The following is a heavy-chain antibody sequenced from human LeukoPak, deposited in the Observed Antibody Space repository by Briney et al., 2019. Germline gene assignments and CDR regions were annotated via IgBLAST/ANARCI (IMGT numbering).Heavy chain of an antibody. Sequence: GGSLRLSCAASGFSLSSYGMTWVRQAPGKQLEWVSTLSDSGGGTYYADSVKGRFTISRDNSRNTLYLQMHSLRVEDTAVYYCAKDRPYITSWYGCSTPWGQGTLVTVSS. D-gene: IGHD6-13*01. CDR3: AKDRPYITSWYGCSTP. CDR2: LSDSGGGT. CDR1: GFSLSSYG. V-gene: IGHV3-23*01. J-gene: IGHJ5*02.